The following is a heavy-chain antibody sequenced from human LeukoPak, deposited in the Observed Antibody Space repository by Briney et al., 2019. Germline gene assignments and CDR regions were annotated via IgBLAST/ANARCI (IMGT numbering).Heavy chain of an antibody. D-gene: IGHD3-10*01. J-gene: IGHJ4*02. CDR2: IYHSGST. CDR3: ARIYGSGSFLRHYFDY. Sequence: SETLSLTCTVSGYSISSGYYWGWIRQPPGKGLEWIGSIYHSGSTYYNPSLKSRVTISVDTSKNQFSLKLSSVTAADTAVYYCARIYGSGSFLRHYFDYWGQGTLVTVSS. V-gene: IGHV4-38-2*02. CDR1: GYSISSGYY.